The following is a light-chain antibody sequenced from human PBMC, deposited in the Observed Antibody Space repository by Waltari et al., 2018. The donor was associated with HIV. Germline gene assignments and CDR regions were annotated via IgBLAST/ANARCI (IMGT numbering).Light chain of an antibody. Sequence: DIQLTQSPSFVSASVGDRVTITCRASQGISSWLAWFQQKPGKAPELLIYGASSLQRGVPSRFSGTESGTEFILTIRNLQPEDSATYYCQQTDSFPHTFGQGTKVEIK. V-gene: IGKV1D-12*01. CDR1: QGISSW. CDR2: GAS. J-gene: IGKJ2*01. CDR3: QQTDSFPHT.